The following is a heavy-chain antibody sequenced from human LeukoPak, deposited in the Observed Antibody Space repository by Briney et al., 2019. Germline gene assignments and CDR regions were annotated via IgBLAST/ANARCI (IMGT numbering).Heavy chain of an antibody. Sequence: GGSLRLSCAASGFTFSSYGMHWVRQAPGKGLEWVAFIRYDGSNKYYADPVKGRFTISRDNSKNTLYLQMNSLRAEDTAVYYCAKDQPGHGGNSGYYFDYWGQGTLVTVSS. V-gene: IGHV3-30*02. CDR1: GFTFSSYG. CDR2: IRYDGSNK. CDR3: AKDQPGHGGNSGYYFDY. D-gene: IGHD4-23*01. J-gene: IGHJ4*02.